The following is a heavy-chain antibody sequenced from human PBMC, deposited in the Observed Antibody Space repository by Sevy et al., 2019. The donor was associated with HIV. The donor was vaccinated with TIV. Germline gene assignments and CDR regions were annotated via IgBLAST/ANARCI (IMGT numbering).Heavy chain of an antibody. CDR3: AGGTRDGYNLYFDS. V-gene: IGHV4-59*01. J-gene: IGHJ4*02. CDR2: IYYNGNT. D-gene: IGHD5-12*01. CDR1: EGSMSSYY. Sequence: SETLSLTCTVSEGSMSSYYWSWIRQPPGKGLEWIGYIYYNGNTNYNPSLESRVTMSIHTSMKQFSLKLRSVTAADTAMYYCAGGTRDGYNLYFDSWGQGTLVTVSS.